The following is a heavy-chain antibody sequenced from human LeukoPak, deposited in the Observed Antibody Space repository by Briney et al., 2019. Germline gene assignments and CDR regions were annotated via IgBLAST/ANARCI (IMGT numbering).Heavy chain of an antibody. D-gene: IGHD6-13*01. CDR2: INSDGSST. J-gene: IGHJ1*01. CDR1: GFTLSSYW. CDR3: ARGGSSWSGYFQH. V-gene: IGHV3-74*01. Sequence: GGSLRLSRAPSGFTLSSYWIHWVRQAPRKGLVWVSRINSDGSSTPYADPEKGRFTISRDNAKNTLYLQMNSLSAEDTAVYYCARGGSSWSGYFQHWGQGTLVTVSS.